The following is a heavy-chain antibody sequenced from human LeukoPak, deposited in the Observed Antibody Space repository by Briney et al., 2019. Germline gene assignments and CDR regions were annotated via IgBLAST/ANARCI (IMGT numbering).Heavy chain of an antibody. CDR3: ATAQLQQSYERSYTNYYHYYYMDV. Sequence: PSETLSLTCTVSGGSISPYSWNWIRQPPGKGLEWIGYIFDSGSTNYDPSLKSRVTISVDTSKNQFSLRLCSVTAADTAVYYCATAQLQQSYERSYTNYYHYYYMDVWGKGTTVTISS. V-gene: IGHV4-59*01. D-gene: IGHD3-10*01. CDR1: GGSISPYS. CDR2: IFDSGST. J-gene: IGHJ6*03.